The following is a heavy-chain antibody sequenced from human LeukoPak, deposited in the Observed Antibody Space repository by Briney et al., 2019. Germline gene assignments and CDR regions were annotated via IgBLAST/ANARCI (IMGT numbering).Heavy chain of an antibody. J-gene: IGHJ4*02. CDR2: INQSGST. V-gene: IGHV4-34*01. Sequence: SETLSLTCAVYGGSFSGYYWSWIRQPPGKGLEWIGEINQSGSTNYNPSLKSRVTISIDTSKNQSSLKLSSVTAADTAVYYCARTDYRVWGQGALVTVSS. D-gene: IGHD4-11*01. CDR3: ARTDYRV. CDR1: GGSFSGYY.